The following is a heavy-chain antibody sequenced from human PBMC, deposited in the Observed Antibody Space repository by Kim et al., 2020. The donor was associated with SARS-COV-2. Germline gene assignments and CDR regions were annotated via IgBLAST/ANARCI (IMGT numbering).Heavy chain of an antibody. CDR3: TATRAY. Sequence: DGGATDHAAPVKGRFIISRDDSKNPLYLEMNSLKTEDTAIYYCTATRAYWGQGTLVTVSS. V-gene: IGHV3-15*01. CDR2: DGGAT. D-gene: IGHD1-26*01. J-gene: IGHJ4*02.